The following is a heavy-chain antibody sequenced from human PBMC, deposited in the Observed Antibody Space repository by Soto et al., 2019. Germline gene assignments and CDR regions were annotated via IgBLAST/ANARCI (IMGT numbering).Heavy chain of an antibody. D-gene: IGHD6-6*01. Sequence: ASVKVSCKASGYTFTSYDINWVRQATGQGLEWMGWMNPNSGNTGYAQKFQGRVTMTRNTSINTAYMELSSLGSEDTAVYYCARVGYSSSSVDVYYYYYYMDVWGKGTTVTVSS. CDR2: MNPNSGNT. CDR1: GYTFTSYD. CDR3: ARVGYSSSSVDVYYYYYYMDV. J-gene: IGHJ6*03. V-gene: IGHV1-8*01.